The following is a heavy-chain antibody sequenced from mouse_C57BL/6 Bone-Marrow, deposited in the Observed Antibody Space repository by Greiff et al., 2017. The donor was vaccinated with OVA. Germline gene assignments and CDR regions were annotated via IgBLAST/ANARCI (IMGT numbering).Heavy chain of an antibody. CDR2: LDPENGDT. Sequence: VQLQQSGAELVRPGASVKLSCTASGFNIKDDYMHWVKQRPEKGLEWIGWLDPENGDTEYASKFQGKATITADKSSNTAYMQLSSLTSEDTAVYYYTLLSLRGFAYWGQGTLVTVTA. J-gene: IGHJ3*01. D-gene: IGHD1-2*01. V-gene: IGHV14-4*01. CDR3: TLLSLRGFAY. CDR1: GFNIKDDY.